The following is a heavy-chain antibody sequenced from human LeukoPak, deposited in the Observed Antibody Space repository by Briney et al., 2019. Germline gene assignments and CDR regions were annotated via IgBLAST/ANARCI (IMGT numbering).Heavy chain of an antibody. D-gene: IGHD3-10*01. J-gene: IGHJ3*02. Sequence: PSETLSLTCAVYGGSFSGYYWSWIRQPPGKGLEWIGEINHSGSTNYNPSLKSRVTISVDTSKNQFSLKLSSVTAADTAVYYCARSPGGSGTRAFDIWGQGTMVTVSS. CDR3: ARSPGGSGTRAFDI. V-gene: IGHV4-34*01. CDR2: INHSGST. CDR1: GGSFSGYY.